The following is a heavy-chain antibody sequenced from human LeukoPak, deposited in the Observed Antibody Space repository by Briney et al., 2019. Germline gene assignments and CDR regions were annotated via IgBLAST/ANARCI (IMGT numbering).Heavy chain of an antibody. D-gene: IGHD3-10*01. CDR3: ARGARVRGTVFYYYYYMDV. CDR1: GVSISSYY. V-gene: IGHV4-59*08. CDR2: IHYSGST. Sequence: SETPSLTCTVPGVSISSYYWSSIRQPPGKGLEWIGNIHYSGSTNYNPSHRSGVTMSVDTSKNQFSLRLNSVTAADTAVFYCARGARVRGTVFYYYYYMDVWGKGTTVTVSS. J-gene: IGHJ6*03.